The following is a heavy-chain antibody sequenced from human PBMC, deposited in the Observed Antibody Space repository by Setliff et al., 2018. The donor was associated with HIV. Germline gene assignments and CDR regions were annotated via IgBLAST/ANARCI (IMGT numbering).Heavy chain of an antibody. CDR3: ARGDPFTDFDS. CDR2: IRYDGSDK. V-gene: IGHV3-30*02. J-gene: IGHJ4*02. CDR1: GFTFSNYG. D-gene: IGHD3-16*01. Sequence: PGGSLRLSCEISGFTFSNYGMHWVRQAPGKGLEWVAFIRYDGSDKYYVDSVKGRFTVSRDNSKNMLYLQMNSLRADDTAVYYCARGDPFTDFDSWGQGTLVTVSS.